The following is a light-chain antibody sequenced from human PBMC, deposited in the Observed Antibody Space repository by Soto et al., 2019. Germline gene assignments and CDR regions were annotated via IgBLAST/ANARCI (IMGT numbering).Light chain of an antibody. CDR2: DVT. J-gene: IGLJ2*01. V-gene: IGLV2-8*01. CDR1: LSDVGGQNS. CDR3: SAYTGTTVI. Sequence: QSVLTQPPSASGSTGQLVTISCTGTLSDVGGQNSVSWYRQDPGKAPQLIVYDVTQRPSRVPDRFSGSRSGSTASLTVSGLQAEDEANYYCSAYTGTTVIFGGGTKVTVL.